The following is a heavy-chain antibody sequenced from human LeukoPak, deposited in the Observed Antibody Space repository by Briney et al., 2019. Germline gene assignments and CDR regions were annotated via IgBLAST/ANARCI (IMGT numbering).Heavy chain of an antibody. D-gene: IGHD6-19*01. CDR3: VGGIAVAGTDY. J-gene: IGHJ4*02. CDR1: GFTFSSYA. V-gene: IGHV3-64D*06. CDR2: ISSNGGST. Sequence: PGGSLRLSCSASGFTFSSYAMHWVRQAPGKGLEYVSAISSNGGSTYYADSVKGRFTISRDNSKNTLYLQMSSLRAEDTAVYYCVGGIAVAGTDYWGQGTPVTVSS.